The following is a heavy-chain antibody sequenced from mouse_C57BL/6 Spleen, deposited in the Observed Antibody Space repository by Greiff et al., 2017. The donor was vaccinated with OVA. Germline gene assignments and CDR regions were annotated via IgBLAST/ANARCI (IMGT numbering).Heavy chain of an antibody. J-gene: IGHJ3*01. CDR1: GFTFSSYA. V-gene: IGHV5-4*01. CDR2: ISDGGSYT. D-gene: IGHD2-5*01. CDR3: ARDYSNEGPFAY. Sequence: DVKLVESGGGLVKPGGSLKLSCAASGFTFSSYAMSWVRQTPEKRLEWVATISDGGSYTYYPDNVKGRFTISRDHAKNNLYLQMSHLKSEDTAMYYCARDYSNEGPFAYWGQGTLVTVSA.